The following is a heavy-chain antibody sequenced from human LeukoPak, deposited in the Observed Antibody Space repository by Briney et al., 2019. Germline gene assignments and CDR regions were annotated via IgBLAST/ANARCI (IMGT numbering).Heavy chain of an antibody. CDR1: GFTVSSNY. Sequence: GGSLRLSCAAFGFTVSSNYMSWVRQAPGKGLEWVSIIYSGGSTYYADSVKGRFTISRDNSKNTLFLQMNSLRAEDTAVYYCARDSSLHYFDYWGQGTLVTVSS. CDR2: IYSGGST. V-gene: IGHV3-53*01. J-gene: IGHJ4*02. CDR3: ARDSSLHYFDY.